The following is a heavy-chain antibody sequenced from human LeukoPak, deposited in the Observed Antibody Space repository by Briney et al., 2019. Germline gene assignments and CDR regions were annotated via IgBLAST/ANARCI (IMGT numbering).Heavy chain of an antibody. D-gene: IGHD6-19*01. CDR3: ARGDFGIAVARYYMDV. Sequence: SVKVSCKASGGTFSSYAISWVRQAPGQGLEWMGRIIPIFGTANYAQRFQGRVTITTDESTSTAYMELSSLTSEDTAVYYCARGDFGIAVARYYMDVWGKGTTVIVSS. V-gene: IGHV1-69*05. CDR2: IIPIFGTA. CDR1: GGTFSSYA. J-gene: IGHJ6*03.